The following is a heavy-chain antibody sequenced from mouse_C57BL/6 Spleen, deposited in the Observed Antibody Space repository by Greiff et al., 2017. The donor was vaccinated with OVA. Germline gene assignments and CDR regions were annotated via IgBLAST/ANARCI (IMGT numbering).Heavy chain of an antibody. D-gene: IGHD1-1*01. Sequence: QVHVKQSGAELVKPGASVKMSCKASGYTFTTYPIEWMKQNHGKSLEWIGNFHPYNDDTKYNEKFKGKATLTVEKSSSTVYLELSRLTSDDSAVYYCARSLSSSSLYWYFDVWGTGTTVTVSS. V-gene: IGHV1-47*01. J-gene: IGHJ1*03. CDR1: GYTFTTYP. CDR2: FHPYNDDT. CDR3: ARSLSSSSLYWYFDV.